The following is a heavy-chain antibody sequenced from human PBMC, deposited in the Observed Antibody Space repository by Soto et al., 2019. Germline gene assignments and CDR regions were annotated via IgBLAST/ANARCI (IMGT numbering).Heavy chain of an antibody. D-gene: IGHD4-17*01. CDR2: IYYSGIT. Sequence: SETLSLTCTVSGGSISSYYWSWIRQPPGKGLEWIVYIYYSGITNYNPSLKSRVTISVDTSKNQFSLKLSSVTAADTAVYYCARDRSDYGGNYLDYWGQGTLVTVSS. CDR1: GGSISSYY. CDR3: ARDRSDYGGNYLDY. V-gene: IGHV4-59*01. J-gene: IGHJ4*02.